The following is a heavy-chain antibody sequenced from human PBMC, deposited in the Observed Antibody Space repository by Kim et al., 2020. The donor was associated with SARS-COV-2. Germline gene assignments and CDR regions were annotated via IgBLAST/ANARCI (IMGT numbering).Heavy chain of an antibody. Sequence: SETLSLTCTVSGGSISSGDYYWSWIRQHPGKGLEWIGYIYYSGSTYYNPSVRSRVTISLDTSKNQFSLKLSSVTGADTAVYYCARGVTVRGVIGWFDPWG. CDR2: IYYSGST. D-gene: IGHD3-10*01. CDR3: ARGVTVRGVIGWFDP. CDR1: GGSISSGDYY. V-gene: IGHV4-31*03. J-gene: IGHJ5*02.